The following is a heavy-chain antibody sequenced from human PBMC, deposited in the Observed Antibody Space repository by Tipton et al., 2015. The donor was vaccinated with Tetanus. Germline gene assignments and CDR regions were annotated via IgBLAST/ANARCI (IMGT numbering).Heavy chain of an antibody. J-gene: IGHJ3*01. CDR1: GFTFNRSA. Sequence: SLRLSCSASGFTFNRSAMHWVRQVPGKGLEDVSVISGNGGNIEYADSVKGRFTISRDNSKSTLYLQMSGLRTEDTAVYFCVKDGQEETWGQGTTVTVSS. CDR2: ISGNGGNI. V-gene: IGHV3-64D*08. CDR3: VKDGQEET.